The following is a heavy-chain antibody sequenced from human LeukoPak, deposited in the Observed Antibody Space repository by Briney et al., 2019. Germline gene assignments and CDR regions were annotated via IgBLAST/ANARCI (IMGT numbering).Heavy chain of an antibody. CDR2: INHSGST. D-gene: IGHD2-15*01. V-gene: IGHV4-34*01. CDR1: GGSFSGYY. CDR3: ARDRCSGGNCYWLCYYGMDV. J-gene: IGHJ6*02. Sequence: SETLSLTCAVYGGSFSGYYWSWIRQPPGKGLEWIGEINHSGSTNYNPSLKSRVTISVDTSKNQFSLKLSSVTAADTAVYYCARDRCSGGNCYWLCYYGMDVWGQGTTVTVSS.